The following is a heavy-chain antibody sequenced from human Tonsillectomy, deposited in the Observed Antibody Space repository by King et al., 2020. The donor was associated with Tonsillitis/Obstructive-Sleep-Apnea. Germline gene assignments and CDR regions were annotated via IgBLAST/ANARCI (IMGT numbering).Heavy chain of an antibody. Sequence: VQLVESGGGVVQPGRSLRLSCAASGFTFSSYGMHWVRQAPGKGLEWVAVIWYDGSNKHYPDSLKGRFTISRDDSKDTVYLQMNSLRAEDTAVYYCAGGGGYGSGSYSWDYSCMDVWGKGATVTVSS. J-gene: IGHJ6*03. V-gene: IGHV3-33*01. CDR1: GFTFSSYG. CDR2: IWYDGSNK. CDR3: AGGGGYGSGSYSWDYSCMDV. D-gene: IGHD3-10*01.